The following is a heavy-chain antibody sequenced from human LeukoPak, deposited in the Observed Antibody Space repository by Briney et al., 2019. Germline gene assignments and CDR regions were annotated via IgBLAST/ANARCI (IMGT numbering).Heavy chain of an antibody. CDR3: AMDGDRTGTTWTFASDY. J-gene: IGHJ4*02. D-gene: IGHD1-1*01. CDR2: IQYDGSNK. Sequence: GGSLRLSCAASSFIFSNYGMHWVRQAPGKGLEWVTFIQYDGSNKYYADSVKGRFTISRDNSKNALYLQMNSLRAEDTAVSYCAMDGDRTGTTWTFASDYWGQGTLVTVSS. CDR1: SFIFSNYG. V-gene: IGHV3-30*02.